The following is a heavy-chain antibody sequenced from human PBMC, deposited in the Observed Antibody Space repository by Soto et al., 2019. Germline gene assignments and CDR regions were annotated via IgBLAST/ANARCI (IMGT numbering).Heavy chain of an antibody. D-gene: IGHD3-16*01. V-gene: IGHV1-18*01. J-gene: IGHJ4*02. CDR1: GYTFTNFG. CDR2: ISAYNGNT. CDR3: ARGGTPIDY. Sequence: QVQLVQSGAEVKKPGASVKVSCKTSGYTFTNFGLSWVRQAPGQGLEWMEWISAYNGNTNYAQNFKGRVTMTTDTSTSTAYMERRSLRSDDTAVYFCARGGTPIDYRGQGTLVTVSS.